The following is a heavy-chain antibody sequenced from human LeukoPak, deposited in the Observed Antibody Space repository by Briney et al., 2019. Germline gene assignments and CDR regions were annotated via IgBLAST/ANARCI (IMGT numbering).Heavy chain of an antibody. CDR3: AREDYGFDY. CDR2: IYSGGST. D-gene: IGHD4-17*01. Sequence: GGSLRLSCAASGFTFSSYAMHWVRQAPGKGLEWVSVIYSGGSTYYADSVKGRFTISRDNSKNTLYLQMNSLRAEDTAVYYCAREDYGFDYWGQGTLVTVSS. V-gene: IGHV3-66*01. CDR1: GFTFSSYA. J-gene: IGHJ4*02.